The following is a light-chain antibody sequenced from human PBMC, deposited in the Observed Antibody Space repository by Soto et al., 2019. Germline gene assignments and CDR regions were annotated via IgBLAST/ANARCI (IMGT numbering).Light chain of an antibody. CDR2: DVS. J-gene: IGLJ3*02. Sequence: QSALTQPASVSGSPGQSITISCTGTSSDVGYNYVSWYQQHAGKVPKLIIYDVSNRPSGVSNRFSGSKSGNTASLPISGLQAEDEADYYCSSYTNINTWVFGGGTKLTVL. V-gene: IGLV2-14*03. CDR1: SSDVGYNY. CDR3: SSYTNINTWV.